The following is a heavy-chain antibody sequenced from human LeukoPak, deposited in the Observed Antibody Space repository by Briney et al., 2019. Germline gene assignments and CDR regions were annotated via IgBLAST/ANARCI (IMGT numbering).Heavy chain of an antibody. CDR2: IYYSGST. V-gene: IGHV4-39*01. Sequence: SETLSLTCTVSGGSISSSSYYWGWIRQPPGKGLEWIGSIYYSGSTYYNPSLKSRVTISVDTSKNQFSLKLSSVTAADTAVYYCARRSDAFHIWGRGTMVTVSS. CDR3: ARRSDAFHI. J-gene: IGHJ3*02. CDR1: GGSISSSSYY.